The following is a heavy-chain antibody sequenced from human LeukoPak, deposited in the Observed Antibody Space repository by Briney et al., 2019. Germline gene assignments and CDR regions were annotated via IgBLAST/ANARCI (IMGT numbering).Heavy chain of an antibody. CDR3: ARVLGGSSSYYYYGMDV. CDR2: IYYSGST. J-gene: IGHJ6*02. D-gene: IGHD6-6*01. V-gene: IGHV4-31*03. CDR1: GGSISSGGYY. Sequence: SETLSLTCTVSGGSISSGGYYWSWIRQHPGKGLEWIGYIYYSGSTYYNPSLKSRVTISVDTSKNQFSLKLISVTAADTAVYYCARVLGGSSSYYYYGMDVWGQGTTVTVSS.